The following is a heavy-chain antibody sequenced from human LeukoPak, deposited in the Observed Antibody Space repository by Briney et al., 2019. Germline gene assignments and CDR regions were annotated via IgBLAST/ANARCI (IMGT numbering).Heavy chain of an antibody. D-gene: IGHD2-21*01. CDR2: ISAYNGNT. CDR1: GYTFTNYA. CDR3: AREHIFERSRVDY. J-gene: IGHJ4*02. Sequence: ASVKVSCKASGYTFTNYAINWVRQAPGQGLEWVGWISAYNGNTNYTQKFQGRLTITMDTSTSTAYMELRSLRSDDTAVYFCAREHIFERSRVDYWGQGTLVTVSS. V-gene: IGHV1-18*04.